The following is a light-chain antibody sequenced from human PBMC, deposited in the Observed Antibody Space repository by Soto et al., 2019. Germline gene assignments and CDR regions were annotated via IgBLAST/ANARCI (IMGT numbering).Light chain of an antibody. Sequence: EIVLTQSPATLSLSPGESATLSCRASQNVASYLAWFQQKPGQPPRLLVYDVSTRATGIPARFSGSGSETDFTLTISSLDPEDFAVYYCQQYNTWPRTFGQGTKVEIK. CDR1: QNVASY. J-gene: IGKJ1*01. CDR2: DVS. CDR3: QQYNTWPRT. V-gene: IGKV3-11*01.